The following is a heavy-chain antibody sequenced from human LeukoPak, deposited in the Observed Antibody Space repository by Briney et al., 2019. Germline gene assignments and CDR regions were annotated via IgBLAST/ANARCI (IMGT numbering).Heavy chain of an antibody. J-gene: IGHJ4*02. Sequence: SETLSLTCAVYGASFSGYYWSWIRQPPGKGLEWIGEINHSGSTNYNPSLKSRVTISVDTSKNQFSLKLSSVTAADTAVYYCARGRGGYYGSGKLYFDYWGQGTLVTVSS. V-gene: IGHV4-34*01. CDR3: ARGRGGYYGSGKLYFDY. D-gene: IGHD3-10*01. CDR1: GASFSGYY. CDR2: INHSGST.